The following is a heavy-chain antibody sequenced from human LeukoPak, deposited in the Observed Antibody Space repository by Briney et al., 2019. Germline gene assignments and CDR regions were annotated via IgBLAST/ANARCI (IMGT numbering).Heavy chain of an antibody. Sequence: PSETLSLTCTVSGVSISSSSSYWGWIRQPPGKGHEWVGCIYFSGSTYYNPSLKSPVTISVDTSKNQFSLKLSSVTAADTAVYYCASFEGIAAAGGGYFDYWGQGTLVTVSS. D-gene: IGHD6-13*01. V-gene: IGHV4-39*01. CDR1: GVSISSSSSY. CDR2: IYFSGST. J-gene: IGHJ4*02. CDR3: ASFEGIAAAGGGYFDY.